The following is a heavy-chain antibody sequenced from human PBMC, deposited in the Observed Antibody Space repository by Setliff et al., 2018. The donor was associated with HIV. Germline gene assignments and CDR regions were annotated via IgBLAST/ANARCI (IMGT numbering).Heavy chain of an antibody. V-gene: IGHV4-30-4*08. CDR3: AREEKLSAVAGTMYYYYAMDV. CDR2: ITYSGSA. CDR1: GGSISSDDYY. D-gene: IGHD6-19*01. Sequence: SETLSLTCTVSGGSISSDDYYWNWIRQPPGKGLEWIGYITYSGSAYYNPSLKSRVNISIDTSNNQISLRRSSVTAADTAMYYCAREEKLSAVAGTMYYYYAMDVWGQGTTVTVSS. J-gene: IGHJ6*02.